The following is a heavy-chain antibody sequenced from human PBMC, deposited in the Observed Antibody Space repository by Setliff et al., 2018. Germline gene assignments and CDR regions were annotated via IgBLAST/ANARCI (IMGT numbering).Heavy chain of an antibody. D-gene: IGHD3-22*01. CDR1: GGSFSGYY. CDR3: ARGRRITMIVVPPGVFDI. J-gene: IGHJ3*02. CDR2: IDRSGIT. V-gene: IGHV4-34*01. Sequence: PSETLSLTCAVYGGSFSGYYWSWIRQPPGKGPEWIGEIDRSGITNYNPSLKSRVTISIDTSKNQFSLRLSSVTATDTAVYYCARGRRITMIVVPPGVFDIWGQGTMVTVS.